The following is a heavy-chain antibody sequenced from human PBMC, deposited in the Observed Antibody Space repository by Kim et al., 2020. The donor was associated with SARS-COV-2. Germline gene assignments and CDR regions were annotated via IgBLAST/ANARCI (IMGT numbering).Heavy chain of an antibody. J-gene: IGHJ6*04. Sequence: SVKVSCKASGGTLSTSAISWVRQAPGQGLEWMGGIIPMFARTNHAQRFQCRVTISADESTSTTYMELSSLSSEDTATYYCARWIIAGGPVRYYGLDVWGKGTTVIVAS. D-gene: IGHD5-12*01. CDR3: ARWIIAGGPVRYYGLDV. CDR2: IIPMFART. V-gene: IGHV1-69*13. CDR1: GGTLSTSA.